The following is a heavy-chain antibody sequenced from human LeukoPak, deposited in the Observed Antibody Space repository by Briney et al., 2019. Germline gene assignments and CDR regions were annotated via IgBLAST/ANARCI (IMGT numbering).Heavy chain of an antibody. Sequence: ASVKVSCKVSGYTLTELSMHWVRQAPGKGLEWMGGFDPEDGETIYAQKFQGRVTMTEDTSTDTAYMELSSLRSEDTAVYYCGTAMVVGATEPFDYWGQGTLVTVSS. D-gene: IGHD1-26*01. CDR1: GYTLTELS. V-gene: IGHV1-24*01. CDR2: FDPEDGET. CDR3: GTAMVVGATEPFDY. J-gene: IGHJ4*02.